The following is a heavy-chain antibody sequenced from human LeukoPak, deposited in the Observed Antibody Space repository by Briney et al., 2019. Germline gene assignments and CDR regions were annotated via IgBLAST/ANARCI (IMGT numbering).Heavy chain of an antibody. D-gene: IGHD3-22*01. Sequence: SETLSLTCAVYGGSFSGYYWSWIRQPPGKGLEWIGEINHSGSTNYNPSLKSRVTISVDTSKNQFSLKLSSVTAADTAVYYCARLAYYYDSSGYYGSYGMDVWGQGTTATVSS. V-gene: IGHV4-34*01. J-gene: IGHJ6*02. CDR1: GGSFSGYY. CDR2: INHSGST. CDR3: ARLAYYYDSSGYYGSYGMDV.